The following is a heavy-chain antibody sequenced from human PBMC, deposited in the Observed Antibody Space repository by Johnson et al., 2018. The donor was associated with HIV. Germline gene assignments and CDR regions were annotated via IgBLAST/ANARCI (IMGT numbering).Heavy chain of an antibody. CDR2: INQDGSRK. V-gene: IGHV3-7*01. CDR1: GFIFSNYW. Sequence: VQLVESGGGLVQPGGSLRLSCAASGFIFSNYWMTWVRQAPGKGLEWVANINQDGSRKHYAGSVEGRFTISRDNAKNSLYLQMNSLRSEDTAVYYCARPLGPPMVQGVIDAFDIWGQGTMVTVSS. J-gene: IGHJ3*02. CDR3: ARPLGPPMVQGVIDAFDI. D-gene: IGHD3-10*01.